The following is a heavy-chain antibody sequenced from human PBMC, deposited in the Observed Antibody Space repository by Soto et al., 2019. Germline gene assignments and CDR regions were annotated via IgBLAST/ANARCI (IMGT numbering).Heavy chain of an antibody. V-gene: IGHV3-74*01. CDR1: GFSFSGHW. J-gene: IGHJ4*02. D-gene: IGHD2-15*01. CDR2: INSDGSST. CDR3: ARRYCGGGSCRLDY. Sequence: GGSLRLSCAASGFSFSGHWMYWVRQAPGKGLVWVSRINSDGSSTIYADSVKGRFTISRDNAKNTLHLQMNSLRAEDTAVYYCARRYCGGGSCRLDYWGQGTLVTVSS.